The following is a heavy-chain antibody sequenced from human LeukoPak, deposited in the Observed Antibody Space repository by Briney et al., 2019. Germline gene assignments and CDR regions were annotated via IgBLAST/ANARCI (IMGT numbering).Heavy chain of an antibody. CDR3: AKDGTCYYGSGSFDY. CDR2: ISGSGGST. Sequence: GGSLRLSCAASGFTFSGYAMSWVRQAPGKGLEWVSAISGSGGSTYYADSVKGRFTISRDNSKNTLYLQMNSLRAEDTAVYYCAKDGTCYYGSGSFDYWGQGTLVTVSS. V-gene: IGHV3-23*01. CDR1: GFTFSGYA. J-gene: IGHJ4*02. D-gene: IGHD3-10*01.